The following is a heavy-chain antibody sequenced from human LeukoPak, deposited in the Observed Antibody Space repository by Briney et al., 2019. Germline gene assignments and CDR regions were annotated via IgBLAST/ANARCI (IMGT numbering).Heavy chain of an antibody. V-gene: IGHV4-4*07. CDR3: ARDGSKYYDFWSGYYHWFDP. CDR2: IYTIGST. Sequence: SETLSLTCTVSGGSISSYYWSWIRQPAGKGLEWIGRIYTIGSTNYNPSLTSRVTMSVEPSKNQFSLKLSSVTAADTAVYYCARDGSKYYDFWSGYYHWFDPWGQGTLVTVPS. J-gene: IGHJ5*02. CDR1: GGSISSYY. D-gene: IGHD3-3*01.